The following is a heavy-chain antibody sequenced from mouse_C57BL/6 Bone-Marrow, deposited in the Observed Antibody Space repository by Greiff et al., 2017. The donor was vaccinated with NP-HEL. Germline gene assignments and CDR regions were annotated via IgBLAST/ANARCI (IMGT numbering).Heavy chain of an antibody. J-gene: IGHJ2*01. CDR2: YPGSGNTY. CDR3: RSDGKGFDY. V-gene: IGHV1-83*01. D-gene: IGHD2-1*01. Sequence: VQLQQSGPELVKPGASVKMSCKASGYTFTDYYMHWVKQKPGKGLEWIGEIYPGSGNTYYNEKFKGKATLTADTSSSTAYMQLSSLTSEDSAVYFCARSDGKGFDYWGQGTTLTVSS. CDR1: YTFTDYYM.